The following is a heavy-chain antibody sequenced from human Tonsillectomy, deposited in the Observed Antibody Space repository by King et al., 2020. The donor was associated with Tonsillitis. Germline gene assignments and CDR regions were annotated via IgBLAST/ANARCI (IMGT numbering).Heavy chain of an antibody. J-gene: IGHJ4*02. D-gene: IGHD3-3*01. CDR3: ARSIFGVVKNFDY. CDR1: GGSVSSGSYY. CDR2: IYYSGST. Sequence: VQLQESGPGLVKPSETLSLTCTVSGGSVSSGSYYWNWIRQPPGKGLEWIGYIYYSGSTNYNPSLKSRVTISVDTSKIQFSLKLSSVTAADTAVYYCARSIFGVVKNFDYWGQGTLVAVSS. V-gene: IGHV4-61*01.